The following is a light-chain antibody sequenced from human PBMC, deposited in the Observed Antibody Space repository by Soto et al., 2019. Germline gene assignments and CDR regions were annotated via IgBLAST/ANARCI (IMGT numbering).Light chain of an antibody. CDR2: DVS. CDR3: SSYTRSSTPL. V-gene: IGLV2-14*01. CDR1: SSDLGGYNY. Sequence: QSALTQPASVSGSPGQSITISCTGASSDLGGYNYVSWYQQHPGKAPKLMIYDVSHRPSGVSNRFSGSKSGNTASLTISGLQAEDEADYYCSSYTRSSTPLFRTGTKVTVL. J-gene: IGLJ1*01.